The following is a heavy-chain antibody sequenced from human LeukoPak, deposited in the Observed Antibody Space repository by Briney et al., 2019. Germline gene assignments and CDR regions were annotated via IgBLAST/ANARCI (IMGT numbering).Heavy chain of an antibody. CDR1: GFTFSDYY. CDR3: ARDQRYYDFWSGYAHDY. V-gene: IGHV3-11*06. Sequence: GGTLRLSCAASGFTFSDYYMSWLRQAPGKGLEWVSSISSSSSYIYYADSVKGRFTISRDNAKNSLYLQMNSLRAEDTAVYYCARDQRYYDFWSGYAHDYWGQGTLVTVSS. CDR2: ISSSSSYI. J-gene: IGHJ4*02. D-gene: IGHD3-3*01.